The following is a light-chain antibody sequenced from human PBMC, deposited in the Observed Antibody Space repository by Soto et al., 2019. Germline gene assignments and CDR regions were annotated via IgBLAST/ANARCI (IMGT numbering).Light chain of an antibody. CDR1: QTISSW. J-gene: IGKJ1*01. V-gene: IGKV1-5*03. CDR3: QHYNSYSEA. CDR2: KAS. Sequence: DIQMTQSPSTLSVSIIDIVATAVLASQTISSWLAWYQQKPGKAPKLLIYKASTLKSGVPSRFSGSGSGTEFTLTISSLQPDDFATYYCQHYNSYSEAFGQGTKVDIK.